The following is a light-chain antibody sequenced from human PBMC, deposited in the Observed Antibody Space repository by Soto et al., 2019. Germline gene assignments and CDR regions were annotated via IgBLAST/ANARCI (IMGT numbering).Light chain of an antibody. J-gene: IGLJ2*01. CDR2: EVS. CDR3: SSYASSGTVV. Sequence: QSVLTQPASVSGSRGQSISISCTGSSSDVGGYKYVSWYQQHPGKAPRLMIYEVSNRPSGVSNRFSGSKSGNTASLTISGLQAEDVADYYCSSYASSGTVVFGGGTKLTVL. V-gene: IGLV2-14*01. CDR1: SSDVGGYKY.